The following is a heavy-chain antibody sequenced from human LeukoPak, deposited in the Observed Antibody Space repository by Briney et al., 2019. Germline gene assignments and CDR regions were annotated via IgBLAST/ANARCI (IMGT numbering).Heavy chain of an antibody. CDR3: ARQGWNDVEHPHYYYGVDV. Sequence: GESLKIFCRGSGYSFSSYCIGWGRQMPGKGLEWMGIIYPGDCDTRYSPYFQGQGTIIAGKSIRTVYLQWSNLKASDTAMYDCARQGWNDVEHPHYYYGVDVWGKGTTVTVSS. CDR2: IYPGDCDT. D-gene: IGHD1-1*01. CDR1: GYSFSSYC. V-gene: IGHV5-51*01. J-gene: IGHJ6*04.